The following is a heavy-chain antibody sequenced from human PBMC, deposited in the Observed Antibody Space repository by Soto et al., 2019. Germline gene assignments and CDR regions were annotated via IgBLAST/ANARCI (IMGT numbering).Heavy chain of an antibody. CDR3: ARLNSGVDY. CDR2: IYYSGST. V-gene: IGHV4-59*08. Sequence: QVQLQESGPGLVKPSETLSLTCTVSGGSISSYYWSWIRQPPGKGLEWIGYIYYSGSTNYNPSLKSRVTISVDTSKNQFSLKLSSVTAADTAVYYCARLNSGVDYWGQGTPVTVSS. J-gene: IGHJ4*02. CDR1: GGSISSYY.